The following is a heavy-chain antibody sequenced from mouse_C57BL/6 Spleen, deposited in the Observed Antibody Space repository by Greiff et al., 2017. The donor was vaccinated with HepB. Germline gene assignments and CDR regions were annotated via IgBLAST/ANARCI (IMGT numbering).Heavy chain of an antibody. Sequence: QVQLQQPGAELVMPGASVKLSCKASGYTFTSYWMHWVKQRPGQGLEWIGEIDPSDSYTNYNQKFKGKSTLTVDKSSSTAYMQLSSLTSEDSAVYYCARQDYSNYYFDYWGQGTTLTVSS. V-gene: IGHV1-69*01. CDR1: GYTFTSYW. CDR2: IDPSDSYT. J-gene: IGHJ2*01. CDR3: ARQDYSNYYFDY. D-gene: IGHD2-5*01.